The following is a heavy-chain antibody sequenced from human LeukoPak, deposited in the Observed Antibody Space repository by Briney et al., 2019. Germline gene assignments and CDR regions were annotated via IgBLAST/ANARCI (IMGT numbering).Heavy chain of an antibody. V-gene: IGHV4-4*07. CDR1: GGSITSYY. CDR2: VHSSWTT. Sequence: KTSETLSLTCTVSGGSITSYYWSRVRQPAGKGLEWIGHVHSSWTTKYNPSLESRVTMSIDTSRNQFSLKLRSVTAADTAVYYCAREADWFDPWGQGALVTVSS. D-gene: IGHD2-15*01. CDR3: AREADWFDP. J-gene: IGHJ5*02.